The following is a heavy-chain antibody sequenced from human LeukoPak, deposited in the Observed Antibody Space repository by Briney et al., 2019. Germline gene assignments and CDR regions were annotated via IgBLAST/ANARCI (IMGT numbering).Heavy chain of an antibody. CDR2: INAGNGNT. Sequence: ASVKVSCKASGYTFTSYAMHWVRQAPGQRLEWMGWINAGNGNTKYSQKFQGRVTITRDTSASTAYMELSSLRSEDTAVYYCARRYCTNGVCYRSAFDIWGQGTMVTVSS. CDR3: ARRYCTNGVCYRSAFDI. J-gene: IGHJ3*02. CDR1: GYTFTSYA. V-gene: IGHV1-3*01. D-gene: IGHD2-8*01.